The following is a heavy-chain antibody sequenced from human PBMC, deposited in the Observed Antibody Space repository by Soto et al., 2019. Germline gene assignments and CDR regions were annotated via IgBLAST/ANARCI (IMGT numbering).Heavy chain of an antibody. V-gene: IGHV4-34*01. J-gene: IGHJ6*02. D-gene: IGHD6-19*01. CDR2: INHSGST. CDR3: ARVPTVAGLYYYYGMDV. Sequence: ETLSLTCAVYGGSFSGYYWSWIRQPPGKGLEWIGEINHSGSTNYNPSLKSRVTIPVDTSKNQFSLKLSSVTAADTAVYYCARVPTVAGLYYYYGMDVWGQGTTVTVSS. CDR1: GGSFSGYY.